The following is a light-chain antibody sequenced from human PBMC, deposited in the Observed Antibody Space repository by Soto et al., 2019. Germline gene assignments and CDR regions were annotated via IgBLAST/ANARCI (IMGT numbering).Light chain of an antibody. CDR1: SSDVGGYNY. Sequence: QSALTQPASVSGSPGQSITISCTGTSSDVGGYNYVSWYQQHPGKAPKLMIYEVSNRPSGVSKRFSGSKSGNTASLTISGLQAEDEADYYCSSYTGSSTHWVFGGGTKLTVL. J-gene: IGLJ3*02. CDR3: SSYTGSSTHWV. V-gene: IGLV2-14*01. CDR2: EVS.